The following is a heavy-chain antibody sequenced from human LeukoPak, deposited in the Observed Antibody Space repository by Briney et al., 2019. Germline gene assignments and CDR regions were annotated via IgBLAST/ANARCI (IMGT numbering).Heavy chain of an antibody. V-gene: IGHV4-39*01. Sequence: SETLSLTCTVSSGSISSSSYYWGWIRQPPGKGLEWIGSIYYSGSTYYNPSLKSRVTISVDTSKNQFSLKLSSVTAADTAVYYCARRGLFPAAPRSWGQGTLVTVSS. CDR3: ARRGLFPAAPRS. D-gene: IGHD2-2*01. CDR2: IYYSGST. CDR1: SGSISSSSYY. J-gene: IGHJ4*02.